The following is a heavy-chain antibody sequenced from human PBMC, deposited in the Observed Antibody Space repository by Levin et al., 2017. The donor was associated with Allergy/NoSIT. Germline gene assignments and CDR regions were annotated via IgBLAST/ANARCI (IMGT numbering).Heavy chain of an antibody. J-gene: IGHJ3*02. CDR1: GFTFSSYG. Sequence: GESLKISCAASGFTFSSYGMHWVRQAPGKGLEWVAVISYDGSNKYYADSVKGRFTISRDNSKNTLYLQMNSLRAEDTAVYYCANGFFRTMVRGDHDAFDIWGQGTMVTVSS. CDR2: ISYDGSNK. V-gene: IGHV3-30*18. D-gene: IGHD3-10*01. CDR3: ANGFFRTMVRGDHDAFDI.